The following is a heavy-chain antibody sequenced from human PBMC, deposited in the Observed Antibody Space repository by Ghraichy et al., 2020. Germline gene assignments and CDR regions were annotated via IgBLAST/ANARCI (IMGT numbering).Heavy chain of an antibody. V-gene: IGHV6-1*01. Sequence: SQTLSLTCAISGDSVSSNSAAWNWIRQSPSRGLEWLGRTYYRSKWYNDYAVSVKSRITINPDTSKNQFSLQLNSVTPEDTAVYYCAKSTYYYDSSGYYYLTDYWGQGTLVTVSS. CDR2: TYYRSKWYN. D-gene: IGHD3-22*01. J-gene: IGHJ4*02. CDR3: AKSTYYYDSSGYYYLTDY. CDR1: GDSVSSNSAA.